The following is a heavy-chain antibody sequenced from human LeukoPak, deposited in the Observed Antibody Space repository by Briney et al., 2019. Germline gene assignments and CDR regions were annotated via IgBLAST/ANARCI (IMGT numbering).Heavy chain of an antibody. V-gene: IGHV3-21*04. D-gene: IGHD1-7*01. CDR2: ISSSSSYI. Sequence: GGSLRLSCAASGFTFSSYSMNWVRQAPGKGLEWVSSISSSSSYIYYADSVKGRFTISRDNAKNSLYLQMNSLRAEDTALYYCAKQTWGELNGFDYWGQGTLVTVSS. CDR3: AKQTWGELNGFDY. J-gene: IGHJ4*02. CDR1: GFTFSSYS.